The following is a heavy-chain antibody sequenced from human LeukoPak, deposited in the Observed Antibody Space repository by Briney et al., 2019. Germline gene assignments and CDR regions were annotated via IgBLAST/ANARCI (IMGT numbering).Heavy chain of an antibody. CDR1: GFTFSSYA. CDR2: ISYDGSNK. V-gene: IGHV3-30-3*02. J-gene: IGHJ4*02. Sequence: PGGSLRLSCAASGFTFSSYAMHWVRQAPGKGLEWLAVISYDGSNKYYADSVKGRFTISRDNSKNTLYLQMNSLRAEDTAVYYCAKRAVAGRGGGFDYWGQGTLVTVSS. D-gene: IGHD6-19*01. CDR3: AKRAVAGRGGGFDY.